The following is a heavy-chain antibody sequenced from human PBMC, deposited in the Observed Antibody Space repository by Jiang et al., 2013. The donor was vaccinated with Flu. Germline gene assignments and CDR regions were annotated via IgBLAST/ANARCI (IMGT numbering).Heavy chain of an antibody. CDR2: IAYDGSIK. Sequence: RSLRLSCAASGFTFSRFAVHWVRQAPGKGLEWVALIAYDGSIKQYADSVKGRFTISRDNSQNTLFLEMNSLRAADTAMYYCVREKAPAAFYSYYAMDVWGQGTTATVSS. CDR1: GFTFSRFA. V-gene: IGHV3-30*04. D-gene: IGHD2-2*01. J-gene: IGHJ6*02. CDR3: VREKAPAAFYSYYAMDV.